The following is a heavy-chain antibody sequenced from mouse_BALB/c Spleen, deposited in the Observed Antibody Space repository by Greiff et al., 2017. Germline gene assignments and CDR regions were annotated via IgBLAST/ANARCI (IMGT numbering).Heavy chain of an antibody. V-gene: IGHV1-66*01. Sequence: VQLQQSGPELVKPGASVKISCKASGYSFTSYYIHWVKQRPGQGLEWIGWIFPGSGNTKYNEKFKGKATLTADTSSSTAYMQLSSLTSEDSAVYFCAGEKGGIWDYWGQGTSVTVSS. CDR3: AGEKGGIWDY. CDR1: GYSFTSYY. J-gene: IGHJ4*01. CDR2: IFPGSGNT.